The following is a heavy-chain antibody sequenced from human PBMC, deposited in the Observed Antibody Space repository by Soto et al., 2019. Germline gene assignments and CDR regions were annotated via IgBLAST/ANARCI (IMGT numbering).Heavy chain of an antibody. D-gene: IGHD6-13*01. Sequence: QVQLVESGGGVVQPGRSLRLSCAASEFTFSSYGMHWVRQAPGKGLEWVAVISYDGSNEYYADSVKGRFTISRDNSKNTLYLQMNSLRAEDTAVYYCAKDWASSSWYEDYRGQGTLVTVSS. CDR3: AKDWASSSWYEDY. CDR2: ISYDGSNE. CDR1: EFTFSSYG. V-gene: IGHV3-30*18. J-gene: IGHJ4*02.